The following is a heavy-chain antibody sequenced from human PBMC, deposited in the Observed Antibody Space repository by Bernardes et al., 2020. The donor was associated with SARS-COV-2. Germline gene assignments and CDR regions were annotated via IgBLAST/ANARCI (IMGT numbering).Heavy chain of an antibody. CDR2: INGDGTST. CDR3: ARGAYSLNKSGPRSVFDI. D-gene: IGHD1-26*01. V-gene: IGHV3-74*01. Sequence: GGSLRLSCAVSGFTFSSYWMHWIRQAPGKGLVWVSRINGDGTSTSYADSVTGRFTISRDNAKNTLNLQMNSLSAEDTAVYYCARGAYSLNKSGPRSVFDIWGQATMVTVSS. J-gene: IGHJ3*02. CDR1: GFTFSSYW.